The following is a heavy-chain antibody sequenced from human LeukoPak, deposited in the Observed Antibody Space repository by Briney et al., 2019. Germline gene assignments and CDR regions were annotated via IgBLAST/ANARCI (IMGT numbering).Heavy chain of an antibody. Sequence: GGSLRLSCGASGFTFDDYAMHWVRQAPGKGLEWVSGISWNSGSIGYADSVKGRFTISRDNAKNSLYRQMNSLRAEDTAFYYCAKQLVATRRLRNIGVSSLNIWGQGTMVTVSS. V-gene: IGHV3-9*01. CDR3: AKQLVATRRLRNIGVSSLNI. CDR2: ISWNSGSI. CDR1: GFTFDDYA. D-gene: IGHD5-12*01. J-gene: IGHJ3*02.